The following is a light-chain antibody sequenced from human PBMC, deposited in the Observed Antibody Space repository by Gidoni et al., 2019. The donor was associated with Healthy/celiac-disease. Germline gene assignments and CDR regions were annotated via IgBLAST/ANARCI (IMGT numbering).Light chain of an antibody. CDR2: VAS. CDR1: QSVSSSY. Sequence: DTVLTQSPGTLSLSLGERATLSCRASQSVSSSYLAWYQQKPGQAPRLLIYVASRRATGIPDRSSGSGSGTDFTLTISRLEPEDFAVYYCQQYSRSLWTFGRGTKVEIK. CDR3: QQYSRSLWT. J-gene: IGKJ1*01. V-gene: IGKV3-20*01.